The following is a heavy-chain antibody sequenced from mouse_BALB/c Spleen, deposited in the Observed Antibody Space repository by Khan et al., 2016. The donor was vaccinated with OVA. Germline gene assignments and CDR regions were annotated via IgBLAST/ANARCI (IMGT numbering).Heavy chain of an antibody. CDR1: GFSFSSFG. CDR2: MSSGSSTI. D-gene: IGHD2-1*01. CDR3: ARAGGNFHWYLDV. J-gene: IGHJ1*01. Sequence: DVKLVESGGGLVQPGGSRKLSCAASGFSFSSFGMHWVRQAPKKGLEWVAYMSSGSSTIYYVDTVKGRFTISRDNPKNTLFLQMTSLRSEDTAMYYCARAGGNFHWYLDVWGAGTSVTVSS. V-gene: IGHV5-17*02.